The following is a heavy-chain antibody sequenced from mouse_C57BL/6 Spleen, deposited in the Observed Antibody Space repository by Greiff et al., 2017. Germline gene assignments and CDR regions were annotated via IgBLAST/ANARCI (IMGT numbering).Heavy chain of an antibody. CDR2: ISSGSSTI. V-gene: IGHV5-17*01. CDR3: ASYGNLSSYWYFDV. D-gene: IGHD2-1*01. CDR1: GFTFSDYG. Sequence: EVQLVESGGGLVKPGGSLKLSCAASGFTFSDYGMHWVRQAPEKGLEWVAYISSGSSTIYYADTVKGRFTISRDNAKNTLFLQMTSLRSEDTAMYYCASYGNLSSYWYFDVWGTGTTVTVSS. J-gene: IGHJ1*03.